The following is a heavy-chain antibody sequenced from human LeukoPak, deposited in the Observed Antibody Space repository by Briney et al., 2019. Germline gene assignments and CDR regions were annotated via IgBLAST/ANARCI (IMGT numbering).Heavy chain of an antibody. J-gene: IGHJ4*02. D-gene: IGHD3-22*01. CDR3: ARRYYDNSGHSYGYYFDY. Sequence: VASVTVSFKASGYTFIDYYMHWVRQAPGQGLEWMGIINPRGGSTIYAQDFQGRVTLTRETSTSTVYMELSSLRSEDTAVYYCARRYYDNSGHSYGYYFDYWGQGTLVTVSS. V-gene: IGHV1-46*01. CDR2: INPRGGST. CDR1: GYTFIDYY.